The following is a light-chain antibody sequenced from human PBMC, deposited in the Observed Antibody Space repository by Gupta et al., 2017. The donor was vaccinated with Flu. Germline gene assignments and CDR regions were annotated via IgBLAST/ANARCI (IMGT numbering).Light chain of an antibody. Sequence: QSALTQPPSASGSPGQSVTISCTGTSSDVGGYNYVSWYQQHPGKAPKLMIYEVSERPSGVPDRFSGSKSGNTASLTVSGLQAEDDADYYCSSYAGSNNYVVFGGGTKLTVL. CDR2: EVS. CDR1: SSDVGGYNY. J-gene: IGLJ2*01. V-gene: IGLV2-8*01. CDR3: SSYAGSNNYVV.